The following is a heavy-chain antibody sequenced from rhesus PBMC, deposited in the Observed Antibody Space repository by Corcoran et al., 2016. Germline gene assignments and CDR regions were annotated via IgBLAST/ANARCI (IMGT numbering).Heavy chain of an antibody. Sequence: QLQLQESGPGLVKPSETLSVTCAVSGGSIRRSYWSLIRQAPGKGLEWIGYIYGSGSSTNYNPSLKSRVTLSVDTSKNQFSLKLISVTAADTAVYYCVRRNSRDYGLDSWGQGVVVTVSS. CDR1: GGSIRRSY. J-gene: IGHJ6*01. D-gene: IGHD1-20*01. CDR2: IYGSGSST. CDR3: VRRNSRDYGLDS. V-gene: IGHV4-169*01.